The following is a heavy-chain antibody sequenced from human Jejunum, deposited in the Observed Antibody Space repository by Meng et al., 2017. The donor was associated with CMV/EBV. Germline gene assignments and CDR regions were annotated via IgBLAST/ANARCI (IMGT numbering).Heavy chain of an antibody. CDR1: GFTFSDHY. CDR3: VRTAREAAD. J-gene: IGHJ4*02. D-gene: IGHD2-15*01. CDR2: ISGSSHDT. Sequence: QVQLVESGGDVVKPGGSLKLSCAASGFTFSDHYMNWIRQAPGKGLEWLSYISGSSHDTNYADSVKGRFTISRDNAKNSLYLQINSLRVEDTAIYYCVRTAREAADWGQGTLVTVSS. V-gene: IGHV3-11*05.